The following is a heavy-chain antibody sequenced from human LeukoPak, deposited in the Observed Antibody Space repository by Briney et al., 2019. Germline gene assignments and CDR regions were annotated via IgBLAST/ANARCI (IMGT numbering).Heavy chain of an antibody. J-gene: IGHJ4*02. V-gene: IGHV1-69*05. CDR3: ARGVTTRYYFDY. CDR1: GGTFSSYA. Sequence: SVKVSCKASGGTFSSYAISWVRQAPGQGLEWMGGIIPILGTANYAQKFQGRVTITTDESTSTAYMELSSLRSEDTAVYYCARGVTTRYYFDYWGQGTLVTVSS. D-gene: IGHD4-17*01. CDR2: IIPILGTA.